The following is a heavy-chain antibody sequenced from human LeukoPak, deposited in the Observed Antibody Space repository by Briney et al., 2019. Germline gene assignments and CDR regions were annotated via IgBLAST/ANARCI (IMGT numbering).Heavy chain of an antibody. CDR1: GFTFSSYS. V-gene: IGHV3-21*01. J-gene: IGHJ5*02. Sequence: GGSLRLSCAASGFTFSSYSMNWVRQAPGKGLEWVSSISGSSGYIYYADSVKGRFTISRDNAKNSLYLQMNSLRAEDTAVYYCARSGDCGVGCFFWFDPWGQGTLVTVSS. CDR3: ARSGDCGVGCFFWFDP. D-gene: IGHD4/OR15-4a*01. CDR2: ISGSSGYI.